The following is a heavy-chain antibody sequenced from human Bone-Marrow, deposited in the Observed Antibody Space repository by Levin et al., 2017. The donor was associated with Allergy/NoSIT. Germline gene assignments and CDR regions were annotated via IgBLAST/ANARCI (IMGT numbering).Heavy chain of an antibody. J-gene: IGHJ6*03. CDR3: ARGRIAAAGIGLLSYYYYYMDV. V-gene: IGHV4-59*01. CDR2: IYYSGST. CDR1: GGSISSYY. Sequence: KPSETLSLTCTVSGGSISSYYWSWIRQPPGKGLEWIGYIYYSGSTNYNPSLKSRVTISVDTSKNQFSLKLSSVTAADTAVYYCARGRIAAAGIGLLSYYYYYMDVWGKGTTVTVSS. D-gene: IGHD6-13*01.